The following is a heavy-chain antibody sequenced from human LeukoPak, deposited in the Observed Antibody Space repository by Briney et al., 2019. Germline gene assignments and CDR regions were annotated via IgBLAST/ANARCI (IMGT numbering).Heavy chain of an antibody. V-gene: IGHV4-39*01. CDR3: ARLKGSSRLIERDY. CDR2: IYYSGST. Sequence: SETLSLTYTVSGGSISSSSYYWGWIRQPPGKGLEWIGSIYYSGSTHYNPSLKSRVTISVDTSKNQFSLKLSSVTAADTAVYYCARLKGSSRLIERDYWGQGTLVTVSS. J-gene: IGHJ4*02. CDR1: GGSISSSSYY. D-gene: IGHD6-6*01.